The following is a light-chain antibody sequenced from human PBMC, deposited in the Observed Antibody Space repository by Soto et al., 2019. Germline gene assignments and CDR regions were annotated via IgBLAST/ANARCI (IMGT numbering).Light chain of an antibody. Sequence: EIVMTKSPATLSVSPGEGATLSCKASQNVYNNLAWYQQRPGQPPRLLIYDASTRATGISARFSGSGYGTEFTPAISSLQSEDFAVYFCQQCRNWPLTFGGGTKVEIK. V-gene: IGKV3-15*01. CDR3: QQCRNWPLT. CDR2: DAS. J-gene: IGKJ4*01. CDR1: QNVYNN.